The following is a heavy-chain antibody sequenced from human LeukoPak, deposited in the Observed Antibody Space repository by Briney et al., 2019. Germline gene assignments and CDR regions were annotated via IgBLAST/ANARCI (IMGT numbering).Heavy chain of an antibody. D-gene: IGHD3-10*01. CDR1: GFTFGDYA. J-gene: IGHJ4*02. V-gene: IGHV3-49*03. CDR2: IRSNSYGGAS. Sequence: GGSLRLSCTGSGFTFGDYAMNWFRQAPGKGLEWVGFIRSNSYGGASEYAASVKGRFTISRDDSKSIAYLQMNSLKTEDTAVYYCSRDNLISMVRGIMTAPFDYWGQGTQVTVSS. CDR3: SRDNLISMVRGIMTAPFDY.